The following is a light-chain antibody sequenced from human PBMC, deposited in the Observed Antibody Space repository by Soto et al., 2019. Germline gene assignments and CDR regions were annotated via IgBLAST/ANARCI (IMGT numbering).Light chain of an antibody. Sequence: QSVLTQPPSVSGAPGQRVTISCTGSSSNIGAGYDVHWYQQFPGTAPKLLIYGNSNRPSGVPDRFSGSKSGTSASLAITGFQAEDEADYYCQSYDSSLSGVVFGGGTKVTVL. CDR3: QSYDSSLSGVV. J-gene: IGLJ2*01. CDR1: SSNIGAGYD. V-gene: IGLV1-40*01. CDR2: GNS.